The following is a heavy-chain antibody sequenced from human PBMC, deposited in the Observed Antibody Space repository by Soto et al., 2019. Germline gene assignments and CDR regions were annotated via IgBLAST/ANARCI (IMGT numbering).Heavy chain of an antibody. CDR1: GDSVSSNTAS. V-gene: IGHV6-1*01. CDR3: AKGDNLGPNTGSAFDP. J-gene: IGHJ5*02. CDR2: TYFRSKWYN. Sequence: PSQTLSLTCAISGDSVSSNTASWNWIRQSPSRGLEWLGRTYFRSKWYNDYAVSVKSRIIINPDTSNNQFSLQLNSVTPEDTAVYMCAKGDNLGPNTGSAFDPWGQRIMVTDFS. D-gene: IGHD1-1*01.